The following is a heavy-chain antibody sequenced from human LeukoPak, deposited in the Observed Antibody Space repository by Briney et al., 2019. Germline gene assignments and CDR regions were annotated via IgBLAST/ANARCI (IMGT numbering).Heavy chain of an antibody. V-gene: IGHV3-74*01. Sequence: GGSLRLSCAAPGFTFSSYWMHWVRQAPGKGLVWVSGTNSDGSTTAYADSVKGRFTISRDNAKNTLYLQMNSLRTEDTAVYYCATNIVGPTLDYWGQGTLVTVSS. D-gene: IGHD1-26*01. CDR2: TNSDGSTT. CDR1: GFTFSSYW. CDR3: ATNIVGPTLDY. J-gene: IGHJ4*02.